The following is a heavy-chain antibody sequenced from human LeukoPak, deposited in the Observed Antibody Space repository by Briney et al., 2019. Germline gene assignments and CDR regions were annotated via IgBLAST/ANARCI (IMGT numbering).Heavy chain of an antibody. J-gene: IGHJ4*02. D-gene: IGHD3-22*01. Sequence: SETLCLSCSVSGGSISSYYWSWIRQPPGKGLEWIGYIFFSGSTKYNPGVSSSYSMSVDTSKRQFSLKLSSVTAADTAVYYCARGRALDTTGYYYYWGQGTRVPVSS. V-gene: IGHV4-59*01. CDR3: ARGRALDTTGYYYY. CDR2: IFFSGST. CDR1: GGSISSYY.